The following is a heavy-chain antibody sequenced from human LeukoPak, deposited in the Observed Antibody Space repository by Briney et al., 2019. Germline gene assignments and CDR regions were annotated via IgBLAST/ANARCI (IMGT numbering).Heavy chain of an antibody. Sequence: GGSLRLSCAASGFTFSSYSMTWVRQAPGKGPEWVSYITGSSSTIYYAESVKGRFTISRDNAKNSLYLQMNSLRAEDTAVYYCARVRDAYNYFHYWGQGTLVTVSS. CDR2: ITGSSSTI. CDR3: ARVRDAYNYFHY. D-gene: IGHD2-2*01. CDR1: GFTFSSYS. J-gene: IGHJ4*02. V-gene: IGHV3-48*01.